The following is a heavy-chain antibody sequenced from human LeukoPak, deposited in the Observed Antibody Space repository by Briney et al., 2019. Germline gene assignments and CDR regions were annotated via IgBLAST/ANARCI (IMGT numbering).Heavy chain of an antibody. CDR2: ISYDGSNK. Sequence: GGSLRLSCAASGFTFSSYAMHWVRQAPGKGLEWVAVISYDGSNKYDADSVKGRFTISRDNSKNTLYLQMNSLRAEDTAVYYCARAGSSWVLGPHYFDYWGQGTLVTVSS. J-gene: IGHJ4*02. CDR1: GFTFSSYA. D-gene: IGHD6-13*01. CDR3: ARAGSSWVLGPHYFDY. V-gene: IGHV3-30-3*01.